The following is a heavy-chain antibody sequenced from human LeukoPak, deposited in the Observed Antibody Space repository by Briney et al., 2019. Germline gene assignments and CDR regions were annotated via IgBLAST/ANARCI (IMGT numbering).Heavy chain of an antibody. D-gene: IGHD3-16*01. CDR1: GFTFRSYW. V-gene: IGHV3-7*05. CDR3: ASRRGIRFDP. J-gene: IGHJ5*02. Sequence: GGSLRLSCGASGFTFRSYWMSWVRQAPGKGREGGANIEQVGSEKYYVDSVKGRFTTSRDNAKNSLYLQMTSLTAEDTAVYYCASRRGIRFDPWGQGTLVTVSS. CDR2: IEQVGSEK.